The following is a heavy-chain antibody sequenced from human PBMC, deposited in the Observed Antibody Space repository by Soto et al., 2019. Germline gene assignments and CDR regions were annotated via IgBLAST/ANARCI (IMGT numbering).Heavy chain of an antibody. CDR3: ARDNRKYYDSSGYYGDGLDY. Sequence: GGSLRLSCAASGFTFSSYGMHWVRQAPGKGLEWVAVIWYDGSNKYYADPVKGRFTISRDNSKNTLYLQMNSLRAEDTAVYYCARDNRKYYDSSGYYGDGLDYWGQGTLVTVSS. J-gene: IGHJ4*02. CDR2: IWYDGSNK. V-gene: IGHV3-33*08. CDR1: GFTFSSYG. D-gene: IGHD3-22*01.